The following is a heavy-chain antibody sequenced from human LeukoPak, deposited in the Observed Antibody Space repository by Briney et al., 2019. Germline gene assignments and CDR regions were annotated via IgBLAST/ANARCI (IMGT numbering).Heavy chain of an antibody. CDR2: INPNSGGT. CDR3: ARVQQNYGDYVGDFDY. J-gene: IGHJ4*02. D-gene: IGHD4-17*01. CDR1: GYTFTGYY. Sequence: GASVKVSCKASGYTFTGYYMHWVRQAPGQGLGWMGWINPNSGGTNYAQKFQGRVTMTRDTSISTAYMELSRLRSDDTAVYYCARVQQNYGDYVGDFDYWGQGTLVTVSS. V-gene: IGHV1-2*02.